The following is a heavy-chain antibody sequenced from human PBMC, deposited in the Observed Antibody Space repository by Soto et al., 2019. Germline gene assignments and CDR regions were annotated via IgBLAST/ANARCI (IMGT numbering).Heavy chain of an antibody. D-gene: IGHD2-8*01. Sequence: GASVKVSCKASGYTFTSYGISWVRQAPGQGLEWMGWISAYNGNTNYAQKLQGRVTMTTDTSTSTAYMELRSLRSDDTAVYYCVRGDLGCTNGVCYTSGAFDIWGQGTMVTVSS. V-gene: IGHV1-18*01. CDR1: GYTFTSYG. CDR3: VRGDLGCTNGVCYTSGAFDI. J-gene: IGHJ3*02. CDR2: ISAYNGNT.